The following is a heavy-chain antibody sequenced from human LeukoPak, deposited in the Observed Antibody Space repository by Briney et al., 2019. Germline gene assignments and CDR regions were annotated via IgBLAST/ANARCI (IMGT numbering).Heavy chain of an antibody. Sequence: GGSLRLSCATSGFTFSSYAMHWVRQAPGKGLEWVAVISYDGSNKYYADSVKGRFTISRDNSKNTLYLQMNSLRAEDTAVYYCARGFKAVPYYYYMDVWGKGTTVTVSS. CDR1: GFTFSSYA. V-gene: IGHV3-30-3*01. CDR3: ARGFKAVPYYYYMDV. D-gene: IGHD2-15*01. J-gene: IGHJ6*03. CDR2: ISYDGSNK.